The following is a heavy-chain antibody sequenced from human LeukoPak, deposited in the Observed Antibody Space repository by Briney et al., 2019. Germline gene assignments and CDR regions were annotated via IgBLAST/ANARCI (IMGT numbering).Heavy chain of an antibody. CDR3: AKDGVVRGLGPYYFDS. CDR1: GFTFSSYA. V-gene: IGHV3-23*01. J-gene: IGHJ4*02. D-gene: IGHD3-10*01. CDR2: ISGSGIST. Sequence: GGSLRLSCAASGFTFSSYAMSWVRQAPGKGLEWVSAISGSGISTYYADSVKGRFTISRDNSKNTLYLQINSLRAEDTAVYYCAKDGVVRGLGPYYFDSWGQGSLVTVSS.